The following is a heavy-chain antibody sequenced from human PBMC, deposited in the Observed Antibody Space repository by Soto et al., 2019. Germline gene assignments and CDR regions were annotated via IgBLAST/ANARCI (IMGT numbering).Heavy chain of an antibody. CDR2: IYHSGST. CDR1: GGSISSGGYS. D-gene: IGHD7-27*01. CDR3: AGDLTGDGPSFDY. Sequence: QLQLQESGSGLVKPSQTLSLTCAVSGGSISSGGYSWSWIRQPPGKGLEWIGYIYHSGSTYYNPSLKSRVTISVDRSKNQFSLKLSSVTAADTAVYYCAGDLTGDGPSFDYWGQGTLVTVSS. J-gene: IGHJ4*02. V-gene: IGHV4-30-2*01.